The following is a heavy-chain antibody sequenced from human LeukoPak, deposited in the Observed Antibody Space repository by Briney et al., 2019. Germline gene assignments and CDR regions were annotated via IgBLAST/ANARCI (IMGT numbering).Heavy chain of an antibody. Sequence: PGGSLRLSCAASGFTVIPDWMSWVRQAPGKGLEWVSGISWNSGSIGYADSVKGRSTISRDNAKNSLYLQMNSLRAEDTALYYCARERRITMVRGVIFNAFDIWSQGTMVTVSA. CDR3: ARERRITMVRGVIFNAFDI. J-gene: IGHJ3*02. D-gene: IGHD3-10*01. CDR2: ISWNSGSI. CDR1: GFTVIPDW. V-gene: IGHV3-20*04.